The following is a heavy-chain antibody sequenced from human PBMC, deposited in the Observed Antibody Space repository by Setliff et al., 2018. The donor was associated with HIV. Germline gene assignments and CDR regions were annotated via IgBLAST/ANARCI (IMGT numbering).Heavy chain of an antibody. CDR2: INPNSGGK. J-gene: IGHJ4*02. CDR3: ARVPYGAEEWEQPEDY. V-gene: IGHV1-2*02. Sequence: ASVKVSCKASGYTFTGYYMHWVRQAPGQGLEWMGWINPNSGGKNYAQKFQGRVTMTRDTSISTAYMELSRLRSDDTALYYCARVPYGAEEWEQPEDYWGQGTLVTVSS. CDR1: GYTFTGYY. D-gene: IGHD1-26*01.